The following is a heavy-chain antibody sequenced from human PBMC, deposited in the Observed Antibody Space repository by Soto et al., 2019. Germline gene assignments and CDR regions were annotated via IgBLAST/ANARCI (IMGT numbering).Heavy chain of an antibody. CDR1: GYSFTSYW. V-gene: IGHV5-51*01. D-gene: IGHD6-6*01. J-gene: IGHJ5*02. Sequence: GESLKISCKGSGYSFTSYWIGWVRQMPGKGLEWMGIIYPGDSDTRYSPSFQDQVTISADKSISTAYLQWSSLKASDTAMYYCAILISSSSRACSNWFDPWGQGTLVTVSS. CDR3: AILISSSSRACSNWFDP. CDR2: IYPGDSDT.